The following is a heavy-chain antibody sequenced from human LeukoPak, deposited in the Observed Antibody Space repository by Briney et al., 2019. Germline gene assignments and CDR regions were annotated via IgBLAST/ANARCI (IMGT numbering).Heavy chain of an antibody. J-gene: IGHJ4*02. CDR1: GFTFSSYS. D-gene: IGHD3-10*01. Sequence: GGSLRLSCAASGFTFSSYSMNWVRQAPGKGLEWVSYISSASNTIYYADSVKGRFTISRDNAKNSLYLQMNSLRAEDTAMYYCARGGIFDYWGQGTLVTVSS. CDR3: ARGGIFDY. CDR2: ISSASNTI. V-gene: IGHV3-48*01.